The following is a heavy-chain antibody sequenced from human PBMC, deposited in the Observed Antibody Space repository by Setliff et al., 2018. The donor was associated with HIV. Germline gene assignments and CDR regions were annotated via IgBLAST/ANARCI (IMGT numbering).Heavy chain of an antibody. CDR2: IFYSGFT. Sequence: NPSETLSLTCTVSGDSISTNSPYWAWIRQPPGKGLEWIGTIFYSGFTYYNPSLKSRVSIAVDTSKNQISLRLSSVTVADTAVYYCARHWDYDRSSPYFRAFDIWGQGTMVTVSS. V-gene: IGHV4-39*01. J-gene: IGHJ3*02. D-gene: IGHD3-16*01. CDR3: ARHWDYDRSSPYFRAFDI. CDR1: GDSISTNSPY.